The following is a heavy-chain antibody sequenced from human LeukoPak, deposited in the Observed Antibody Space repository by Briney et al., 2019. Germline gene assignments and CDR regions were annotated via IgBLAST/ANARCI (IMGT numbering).Heavy chain of an antibody. CDR1: GGTFSSYA. Sequence: ASVKVSCKASGGTFSSYAICWVRQAPGQGLEWMGGIIPIYGTANYAQKFQGRATHNTDEPTNAAYMQRSSLRAEDTAVYYCARSGSPGFVPWGQGTLVTDPS. V-gene: IGHV1-69*05. D-gene: IGHD3-10*01. J-gene: IGHJ5*02. CDR3: ARSGSPGFVP. CDR2: IIPIYGTA.